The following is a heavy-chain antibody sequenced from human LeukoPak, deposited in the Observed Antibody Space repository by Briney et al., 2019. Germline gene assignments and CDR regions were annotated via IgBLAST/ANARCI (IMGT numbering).Heavy chain of an antibody. CDR3: AKVAKYYYGSETYYFFEH. CDR2: ISDDGYTT. J-gene: IGHJ4*02. CDR1: GFTFSRSP. V-gene: IGHV3-23*01. Sequence: GGSLRLSCVASGFTFSRSPMTWVRQGPGKGLEWVSSISDDGYTTYYADSVKGRFTVSRDNAKNSLYLQMNSLRVEDTAVYYCAKVAKYYYGSETYYFFEHWGQGTPVTASS. D-gene: IGHD3-10*01.